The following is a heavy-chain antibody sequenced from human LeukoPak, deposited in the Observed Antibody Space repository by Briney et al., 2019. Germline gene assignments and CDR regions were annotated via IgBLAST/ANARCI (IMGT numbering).Heavy chain of an antibody. CDR3: ARCQLWLNYYYYMDV. Sequence: SVKVSCKASGGTFSSYAISWVRQAPGQGLEWMGGIIPIFGTANYAQKFQGRVTITADESTSTAYMELGSLRSEDTAVYYCARCQLWLNYYYYMDVWGKGTTVTVSS. CDR1: GGTFSSYA. D-gene: IGHD5-18*01. CDR2: IIPIFGTA. V-gene: IGHV1-69*01. J-gene: IGHJ6*03.